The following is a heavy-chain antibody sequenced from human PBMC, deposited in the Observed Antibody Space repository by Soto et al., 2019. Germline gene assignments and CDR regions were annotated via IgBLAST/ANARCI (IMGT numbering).Heavy chain of an antibody. CDR2: INPNSGGT. CDR3: ARGDGSGSYYKARFDY. J-gene: IGHJ4*02. V-gene: IGHV1-2*02. CDR1: GYTFTGYY. Sequence: GASVKVSCKASGYTFTGYYMHWVRQVPGQGLEWMGWINPNSGGTNYAQKFQGRVTMTRDTSISTAYMELSRLRSDDTAVYYCARGDGSGSYYKARFDYWGQGTLVTVSS. D-gene: IGHD3-10*01.